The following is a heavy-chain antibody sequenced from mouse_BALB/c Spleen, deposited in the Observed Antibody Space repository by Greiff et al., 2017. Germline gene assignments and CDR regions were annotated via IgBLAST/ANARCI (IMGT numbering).Heavy chain of an antibody. D-gene: IGHD3-1*01. J-gene: IGHJ3*01. CDR3: ARSGPSRGFAY. CDR2: INPSTGYT. Sequence: VQLQQSGAELAKPGASVKMSCKASGYTFTSYWMHWVKQRPGQGLEWIGYINPSTGYTEYNQKFKDKATLTADKSSSTAYMQLSSLTSEDSAVYYCARSGPSRGFAYWGQGTLVTVSA. CDR1: GYTFTSYW. V-gene: IGHV1-7*01.